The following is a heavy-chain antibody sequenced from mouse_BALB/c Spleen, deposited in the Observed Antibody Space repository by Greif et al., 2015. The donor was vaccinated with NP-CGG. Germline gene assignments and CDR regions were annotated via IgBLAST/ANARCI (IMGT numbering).Heavy chain of an antibody. Sequence: EVQLVESGGGLVQPGGPMKLSCVASGFTFSNYWMNWVRQSPEKGLEWVAEIRLKSNNYATHYAESAKGRFTISRDDSKSSVYLQMNNLRAEDTGIYYCTRDDYGLYYYAMDYWGQGTSVTVSS. D-gene: IGHD1-2*01. CDR1: GFTFSNYW. CDR2: IRLKSNNYAT. V-gene: IGHV6-6*02. J-gene: IGHJ4*01. CDR3: TRDDYGLYYYAMDY.